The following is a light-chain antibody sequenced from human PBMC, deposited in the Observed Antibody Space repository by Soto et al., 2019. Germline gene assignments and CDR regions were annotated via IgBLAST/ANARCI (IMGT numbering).Light chain of an antibody. J-gene: IGKJ1*01. CDR3: QHYNSYSEA. CDR1: QSVSIW. V-gene: IGKV1-5*01. Sequence: DIQMTQSPSTLSASVGDTVTITFRASQSVSIWLAWYQQKPGKAPKVLIWDASTLQSGVPSRFSGSGSGTEFTLTISSLQPDDFATYYCQHYNSYSEAFGQGTKVDI. CDR2: DAS.